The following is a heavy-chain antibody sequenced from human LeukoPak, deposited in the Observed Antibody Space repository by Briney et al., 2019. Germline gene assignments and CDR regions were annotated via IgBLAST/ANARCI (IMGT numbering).Heavy chain of an antibody. CDR3: VKDITYRVAGGLDY. Sequence: PGGSLRLSCAASGFTFSDYYMSWIRQAPGKWLEWVSYISSSGSTIYYADSVKGRFTISRDNAKNSLYLQMNSLRAEDMALYCCVKDITYRVAGGLDYWGQGTLVTVSS. V-gene: IGHV3-11*01. CDR1: GFTFSDYY. J-gene: IGHJ4*02. D-gene: IGHD6-19*01. CDR2: ISSSGSTI.